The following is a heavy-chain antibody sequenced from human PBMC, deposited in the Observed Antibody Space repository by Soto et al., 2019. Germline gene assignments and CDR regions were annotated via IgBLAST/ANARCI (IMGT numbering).Heavy chain of an antibody. D-gene: IGHD6-19*01. V-gene: IGHV4-34*01. J-gene: IGHJ5*02. Sequence: SETLSLTCAVYGGSFSGYYWSWIRQPPGKGLEWIGEINHNGSTNYNPSLKSRVTISVDTSKNQFSLKLSSVTAADTAVYYCASGRRDSSGWYEGRYNWFDPWGQGTLVTVSS. CDR3: ASGRRDSSGWYEGRYNWFDP. CDR2: INHNGST. CDR1: GGSFSGYY.